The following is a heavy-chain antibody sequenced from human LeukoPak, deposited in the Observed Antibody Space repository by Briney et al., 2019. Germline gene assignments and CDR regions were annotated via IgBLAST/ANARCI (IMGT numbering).Heavy chain of an antibody. CDR2: IYYSGST. Sequence: SETLSLTCTVSGGSISSYYWSWIRQPPGKGLEWIGYIYYSGSTNYNPSLKSRVTIPVDTSKNQFSLKLSSVTAADTAVYYCAREEGSGSGNSCYYGMDVWGQGTTVTVSS. CDR3: AREEGSGSGNSCYYGMDV. CDR1: GGSISSYY. J-gene: IGHJ6*02. V-gene: IGHV4-59*01. D-gene: IGHD3-10*01.